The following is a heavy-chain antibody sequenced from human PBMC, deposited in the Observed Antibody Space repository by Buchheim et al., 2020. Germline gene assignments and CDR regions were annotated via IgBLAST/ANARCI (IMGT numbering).Heavy chain of an antibody. J-gene: IGHJ4*02. CDR3: ARGGAIYEVVAATHFDY. CDR2: INHSGST. V-gene: IGHV4-34*01. Sequence: QVQLQQWGAGLLKPSETLSLTCAVYGGSFSGYYWSWIRQPPGKGLEWIGEINHSGSTNYNPSLTSRVTISVDTYKNQFSLKLSSVTAADTAVYYCARGGAIYEVVAATHFDYWGQGTL. D-gene: IGHD2-15*01. CDR1: GGSFSGYY.